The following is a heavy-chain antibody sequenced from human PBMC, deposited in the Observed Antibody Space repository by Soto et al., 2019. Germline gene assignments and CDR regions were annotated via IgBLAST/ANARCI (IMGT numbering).Heavy chain of an antibody. CDR3: AKGTGRDGYNYVDY. CDR1: GFSFSTYG. CDR2: ISFVGDNK. V-gene: IGHV3-30*18. J-gene: IGHJ4*02. Sequence: AGGSLRLSCAASGFSFSTYGMHWVRQAPGKGLEWVAVISFVGDNKYYPDSVKGRFTISRDNSKNTLYLRMNSLRDEDTAVYYCAKGTGRDGYNYVDYWGQGTLVTVSS. D-gene: IGHD5-12*01.